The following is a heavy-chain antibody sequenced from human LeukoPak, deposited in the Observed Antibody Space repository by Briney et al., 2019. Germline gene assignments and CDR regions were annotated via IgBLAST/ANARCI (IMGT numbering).Heavy chain of an antibody. CDR2: IYYSGST. CDR1: GGSISSYY. V-gene: IGHV4-59*08. J-gene: IGHJ4*02. D-gene: IGHD3-22*01. Sequence: SETLSLTCTVSGGSISSYYWSWIRQPPGKGLEWIGYIYYSGSTNYNPSLKSRVTISVDTSKNQFSLKLSSVTAADTAVYYCARAGHSSGYYLDYWGQGTLVTVSS. CDR3: ARAGHSSGYYLDY.